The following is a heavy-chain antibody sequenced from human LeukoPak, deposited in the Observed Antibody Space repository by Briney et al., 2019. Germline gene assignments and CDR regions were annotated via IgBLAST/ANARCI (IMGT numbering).Heavy chain of an antibody. CDR3: ARVGVRGPGNWFDP. V-gene: IGHV4-30-2*01. CDR2: IYHSGST. J-gene: IGHJ5*02. D-gene: IGHD3-10*01. Sequence: SETLSLTCTVSGGSISSGGYYWSWIRQPPGKGLEWIGYIYHSGSTNYNPSLKSRVTISVDKSKNQFSLKLSSVTAADTAVYYCARVGVRGPGNWFDPWGQGTLVTVSS. CDR1: GGSISSGGYY.